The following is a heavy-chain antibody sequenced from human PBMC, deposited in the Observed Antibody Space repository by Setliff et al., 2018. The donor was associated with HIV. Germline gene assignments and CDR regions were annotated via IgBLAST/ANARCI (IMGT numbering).Heavy chain of an antibody. CDR1: GGTFSSYA. CDR2: IIPIFGTA. J-gene: IGHJ3*02. V-gene: IGHV1-69*05. CDR3: ARDGRLLNAFDI. D-gene: IGHD2-15*01. Sequence: SVKVSCKASGGTFSSYATSWVRQAPGQGLEWMGGIIPIFGTANYAQKFQGRVTITTDESTSTAYMELSGLRSEDTAVYYCARDGRLLNAFDIWGQGTMVTVSS.